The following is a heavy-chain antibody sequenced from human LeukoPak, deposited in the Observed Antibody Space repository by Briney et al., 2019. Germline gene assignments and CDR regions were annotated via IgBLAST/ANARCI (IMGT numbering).Heavy chain of an antibody. Sequence: ASVKVSCKASGGTFSSYAISRVRQAPGQGLEWMGRIIPILGIANYAQKFQGRVTITADKSTSTAYMELSSLRSEDTAVYYCASYSDCSGGSCYFRPSYGMDVWGQGTTVTVSS. CDR1: GGTFSSYA. CDR3: ASYSDCSGGSCYFRPSYGMDV. CDR2: IIPILGIA. D-gene: IGHD2-15*01. V-gene: IGHV1-69*04. J-gene: IGHJ6*02.